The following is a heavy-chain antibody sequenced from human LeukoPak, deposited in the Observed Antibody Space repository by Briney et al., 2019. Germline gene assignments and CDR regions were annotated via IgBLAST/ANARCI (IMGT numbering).Heavy chain of an antibody. CDR1: GYTITGYY. D-gene: IGHD3-16*01. CDR3: ARDYVGDNWFDP. CDR2: ISPNSGGT. Sequence: ASVKVSCKASGYTITGYYIHWVRQAPGQGLEWMGWISPNSGGTNYAQKFQGRVTMTRDTSISTAYMELSRLRSDDTAVYYCARDYVGDNWFDPWGQGTLVTVSS. V-gene: IGHV1-2*02. J-gene: IGHJ5*02.